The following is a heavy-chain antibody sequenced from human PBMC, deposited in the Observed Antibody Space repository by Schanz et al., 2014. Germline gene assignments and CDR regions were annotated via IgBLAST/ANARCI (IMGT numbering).Heavy chain of an antibody. V-gene: IGHV4-34*01. CDR3: ARVGSDWNRGIYYYYGMDV. D-gene: IGHD1-1*01. CDR2: INHSGSP. Sequence: QVQLQQWGAGLLKPSETLSLTCAVNGGSFIGYYWSWIRQAPGKGAEWIGEINHSGSPNYNPSLKSRDTSSQDASKNQISLKLSLGTAADSAVYYCARVGSDWNRGIYYYYGMDVWGQGTTVTVSS. CDR1: GGSFIGYY. J-gene: IGHJ6*02.